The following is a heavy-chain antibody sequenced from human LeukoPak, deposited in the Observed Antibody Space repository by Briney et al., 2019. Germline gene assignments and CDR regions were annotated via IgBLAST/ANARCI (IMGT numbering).Heavy chain of an antibody. J-gene: IGHJ4*02. CDR2: ISSSSSYI. Sequence: GGSLRLSCAASGLTFSSYSMNLVRQAPGKGLEWVSSISSSSSYIYYADSVKGRFTISRDNAKNSLYLQMNSLRAEDTAVYYCARGLYGDSISTFDYWGQGTLVTVSS. CDR3: ARGLYGDSISTFDY. D-gene: IGHD4-17*01. V-gene: IGHV3-21*01. CDR1: GLTFSSYS.